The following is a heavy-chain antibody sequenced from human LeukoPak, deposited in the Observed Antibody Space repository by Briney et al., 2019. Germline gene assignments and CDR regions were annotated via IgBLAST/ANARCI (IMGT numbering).Heavy chain of an antibody. CDR2: VNAKSGGT. V-gene: IGHV1-2*02. D-gene: IGHD5-24*01. Sequence: GASVKVSCKASGFTFTDYYIHWVRQAPGQGLEWMGWVNAKSGGTNYAQKFQGRVTMTRDTSISTAYMELSRLTSDDTAAYYCARTENDPWGQGTLVTVSS. CDR1: GFTFTDYY. J-gene: IGHJ5*02. CDR3: ARTENDP.